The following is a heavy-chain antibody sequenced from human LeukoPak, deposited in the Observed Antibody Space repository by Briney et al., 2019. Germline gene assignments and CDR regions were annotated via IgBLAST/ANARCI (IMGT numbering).Heavy chain of an antibody. V-gene: IGHV4-38-2*02. CDR3: ARVGEESYCSSTSCHYYYYMDV. J-gene: IGHJ6*03. CDR1: GYSISSGYY. Sequence: PSETLSLTCTVSGYSISSGYYWGWIRQPPGKGLEWIGSIYHSGSTYYNPSLKSRVTISVDTSKNQFSLKLSSVTAADTAVYYCARVGEESYCSSTSCHYYYYMDVWGKGTTVTVSS. D-gene: IGHD2-2*01. CDR2: IYHSGST.